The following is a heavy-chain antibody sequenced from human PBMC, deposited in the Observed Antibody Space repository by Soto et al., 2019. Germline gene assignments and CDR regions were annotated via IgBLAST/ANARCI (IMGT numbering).Heavy chain of an antibody. Sequence: PGGSLRLSCAASGFTVSSNYMSWVRQAPGKGLEWVSVIYSGGSTYYADSVKGRFTISRHNSKNTLYLQMNSLRAEDTAVYYCARGGSAAGPNWFDPWGQGTLVTVSS. CDR2: IYSGGST. D-gene: IGHD2-15*01. CDR1: GFTVSSNY. J-gene: IGHJ5*02. CDR3: ARGGSAAGPNWFDP. V-gene: IGHV3-53*04.